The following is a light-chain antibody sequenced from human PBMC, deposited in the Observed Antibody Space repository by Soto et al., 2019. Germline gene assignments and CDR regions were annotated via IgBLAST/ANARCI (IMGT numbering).Light chain of an antibody. Sequence: DIQMTQSPSSLSASVGDRVTITCRASQSINKYINWYQQKPGKAPNLLINGASSLQSGVPSRFSGSRSGTDFTLTISNLQPEDFDTDYCQQTYSTPFTFGPGTNVDI. CDR2: GAS. CDR1: QSINKY. J-gene: IGKJ3*01. CDR3: QQTYSTPFT. V-gene: IGKV1-39*01.